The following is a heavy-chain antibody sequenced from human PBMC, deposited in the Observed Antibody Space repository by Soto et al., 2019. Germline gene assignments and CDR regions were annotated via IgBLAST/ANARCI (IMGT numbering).Heavy chain of an antibody. D-gene: IGHD5-12*01. CDR3: ARGARDGYNNYYYYGMDV. CDR2: IIPIFGTA. CDR1: GGTFSSYA. V-gene: IGHV1-69*13. J-gene: IGHJ6*02. Sequence: SVKVSCKASGGTFSSYAISWVRQAPGQGLEWLGGIIPIFGTANYAQKFQGRVTITADESTSTAYMELSSLRSEDTAVYYCARGARDGYNNYYYYGMDVWGQGTTVTVSS.